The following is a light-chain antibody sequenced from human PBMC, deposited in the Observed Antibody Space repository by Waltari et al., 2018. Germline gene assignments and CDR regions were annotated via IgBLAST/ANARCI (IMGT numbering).Light chain of an antibody. V-gene: IGLV1-44*01. J-gene: IGLJ3*02. CDR1: NSNIGVNS. Sequence: QSILTQPPSVSGTPGPRVTISSSGSNSNIGVNSVNWYQQLPGTAPKLLIYNDNQGPSGVPDRFSASKSGTSATLAITGLQSEDEADYYCAVWDDSLGGVFGGGTKLTVL. CDR2: NDN. CDR3: AVWDDSLGGV.